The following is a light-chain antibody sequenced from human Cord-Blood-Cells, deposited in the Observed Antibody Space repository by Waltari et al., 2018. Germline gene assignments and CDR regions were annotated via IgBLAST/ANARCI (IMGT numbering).Light chain of an antibody. Sequence: EIVMPQSPATLSVSPGERATLSCRASQSVSSNLAWYQQKPGQAPRLLIYGASTRATGIPARFSGSGSGTEFTITISSLQSEDFAVYYCQQYNNWWTFGQGTKVEIK. CDR2: GAS. J-gene: IGKJ1*01. CDR3: QQYNNWWT. V-gene: IGKV3-15*01. CDR1: QSVSSN.